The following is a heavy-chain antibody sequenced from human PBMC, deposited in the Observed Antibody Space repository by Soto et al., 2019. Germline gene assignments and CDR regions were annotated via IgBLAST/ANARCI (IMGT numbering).Heavy chain of an antibody. CDR3: ARESNDWPFDY. D-gene: IGHD3-9*01. Sequence: QVQLVESGGGVVQPGRSLRLSCAASGFTFSRYGMHWVRQAPGKGLEWVAAIWYDGSNTYYADSVKGRFTISKDNSKNTLYLQMNSLRGEDTAVYYCARESNDWPFDYWGQGTLVTVSS. J-gene: IGHJ4*02. CDR1: GFTFSRYG. V-gene: IGHV3-33*01. CDR2: IWYDGSNT.